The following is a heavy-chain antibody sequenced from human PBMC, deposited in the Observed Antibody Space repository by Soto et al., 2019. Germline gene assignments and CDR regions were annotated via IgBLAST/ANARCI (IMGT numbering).Heavy chain of an antibody. CDR1: GYTLTELS. D-gene: IGHD2-2*02. V-gene: IGHV1-24*01. J-gene: IGHJ4*02. Sequence: ASVKVSCKVSGYTLTELSMHWVRQAPGKGLEWMGGFDPEDGETIYAQKFQGRVTMTEDTSTDTAYMELSSLRPEDTAVYYCATDRVCSSTSCYNYFDYCGQGTLVTVYS. CDR3: ATDRVCSSTSCYNYFDY. CDR2: FDPEDGET.